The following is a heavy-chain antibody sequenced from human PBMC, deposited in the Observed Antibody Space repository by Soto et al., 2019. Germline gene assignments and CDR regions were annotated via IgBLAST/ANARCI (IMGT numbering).Heavy chain of an antibody. CDR1: GYSFTSYW. V-gene: IGHV5-51*01. CDR3: ARHGGVPAAIQDPYSNYYYYYGMDV. D-gene: IGHD2-2*02. J-gene: IGHJ6*02. CDR2: IYPGDSDT. Sequence: PGESLKISCKGSGYSFTSYWSGWVRQMPGKGLEWWGIIYPGDSDTRYSPSLQGQVTISADKSIRTAYLQWSSLKASDTAMYYCARHGGVPAAIQDPYSNYYYYYGMDVWGQGTTVTVSS.